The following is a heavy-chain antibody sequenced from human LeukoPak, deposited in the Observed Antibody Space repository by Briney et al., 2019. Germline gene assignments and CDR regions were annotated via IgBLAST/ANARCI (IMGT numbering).Heavy chain of an antibody. V-gene: IGHV3-53*01. CDR1: GFTVISNY. CDR3: AKQTGYCSGGTCYFDY. Sequence: PGGSLRLSCAASGFTVISNYMSWVRQAPGKGLEWVSLIYSGGSTYYADSVRGRFTISRDNSKNTLYLQMNCLRAEDTAVYYCAKQTGYCSGGTCYFDYWGQGTLVTVSS. CDR2: IYSGGST. J-gene: IGHJ4*02. D-gene: IGHD2-15*01.